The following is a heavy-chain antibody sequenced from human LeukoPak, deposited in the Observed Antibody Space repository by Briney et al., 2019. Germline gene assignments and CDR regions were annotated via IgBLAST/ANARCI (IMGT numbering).Heavy chain of an antibody. CDR1: GFTFSGYA. Sequence: GGSLRLSCAASGFTFSGYAMSWVRQAPGKGLEWVSVISSSSGYTYYADSVKGRFTISRDNSKNTVYMQMNNLRAEDTAVYYCAKRERQSFAYWGQGTLVTVSS. CDR3: AKRERQSFAY. D-gene: IGHD6-19*01. CDR2: ISSSSGYT. J-gene: IGHJ4*02. V-gene: IGHV3-23*01.